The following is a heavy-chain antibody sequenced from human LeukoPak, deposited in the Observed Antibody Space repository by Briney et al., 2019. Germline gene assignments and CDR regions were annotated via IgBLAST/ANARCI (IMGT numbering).Heavy chain of an antibody. Sequence: GESLKISCKGSGYSFTSYWISWVRQMSGKGLEWMGRIDPSDSYTNYSPSSQGHVTISADKSISTAYLQWSSLKASDTAVYYCAREEKYYDILTGFNDYWGQGTLVTVSS. CDR3: AREEKYYDILTGFNDY. J-gene: IGHJ4*02. CDR1: GYSFTSYW. CDR2: IDPSDSYT. V-gene: IGHV5-10-1*01. D-gene: IGHD3-9*01.